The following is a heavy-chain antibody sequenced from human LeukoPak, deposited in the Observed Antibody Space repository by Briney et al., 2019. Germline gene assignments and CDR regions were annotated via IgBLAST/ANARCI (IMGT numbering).Heavy chain of an antibody. CDR1: GFTFTKFW. J-gene: IGHJ3*02. V-gene: IGHV3-74*01. CDR3: ATGPYAAFEM. D-gene: IGHD2-2*01. Sequence: PGGSLRLSCAASGFTFTKFWMHWVRQAPGRGLVWVSRVKDDGISTLYADSVKGRFTISRDNAKNTFYLQMNSLRADDTALYYCATGPYAAFEMWGQGTMVTVSS. CDR2: VKDDGIST.